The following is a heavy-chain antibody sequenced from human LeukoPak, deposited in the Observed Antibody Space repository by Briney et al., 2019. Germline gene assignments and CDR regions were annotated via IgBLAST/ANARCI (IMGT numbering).Heavy chain of an antibody. CDR1: GGSISSSSYY. CDR3: ASFMVRGVINA. Sequence: PSETLSLTCTVSGGSISSSSYYWGWIRQPPGKGLEWIGSIYYSGSTYYNPSLKSRVTISVDTSKNQFSLKLSSVTAADTAVYYCASFMVRGVINAWGQGTLVTVSS. J-gene: IGHJ5*02. D-gene: IGHD3-10*01. V-gene: IGHV4-39*07. CDR2: IYYSGST.